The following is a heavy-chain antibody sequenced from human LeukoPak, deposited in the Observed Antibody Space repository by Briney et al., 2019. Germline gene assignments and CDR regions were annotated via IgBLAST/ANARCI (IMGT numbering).Heavy chain of an antibody. D-gene: IGHD2-21*02. V-gene: IGHV4-4*02. J-gene: IGHJ3*02. CDR3: ARDGAYCGGDCYLLYDAFDI. CDR2: IYHSGST. CDR1: GGSISSSNW. Sequence: SETLSLTCAVSGGSISSSNWWSWVRQPPGKGLEWIGEIYHSGSTNYNPSLKSRVTISVDKSKNQFSLKLSSVTAADTAVYYCARDGAYCGGDCYLLYDAFDIWGQGTMVTLSS.